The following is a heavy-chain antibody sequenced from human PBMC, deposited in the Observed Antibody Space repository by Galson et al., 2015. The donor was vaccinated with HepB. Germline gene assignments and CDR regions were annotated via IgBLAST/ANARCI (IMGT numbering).Heavy chain of an antibody. J-gene: IGHJ4*02. CDR2: IDPSDSYT. V-gene: IGHV5-10-1*01. CDR3: ARQGGVEWELRD. Sequence: QSGAEVKKLGESLRISCQGSGSSFTNYWITWVRQMPGKGLEWMGRIDPSDSYTNYSPSFQGHVTISADKSINIAYLQWSSLKASDTAIYYCARQGGVEWELRDWGQGTLVTVSS. D-gene: IGHD1-26*01. CDR1: GSSFTNYW.